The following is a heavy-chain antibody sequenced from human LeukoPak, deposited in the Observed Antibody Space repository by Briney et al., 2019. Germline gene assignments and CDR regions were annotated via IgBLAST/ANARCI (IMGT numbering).Heavy chain of an antibody. J-gene: IGHJ4*02. D-gene: IGHD5-12*01. Sequence: ASVKVSCKASRYTFTGYYMHWVRQAPGQGLEWMGWINPHSGDTNYAQKFQGRVTMTRDTSTSTAYMEVSRLRSDDTAVYYCAKDMRSRGYSGYDCYDYWGQGTLVTVSS. CDR1: RYTFTGYY. CDR2: INPHSGDT. CDR3: AKDMRSRGYSGYDCYDY. V-gene: IGHV1-2*02.